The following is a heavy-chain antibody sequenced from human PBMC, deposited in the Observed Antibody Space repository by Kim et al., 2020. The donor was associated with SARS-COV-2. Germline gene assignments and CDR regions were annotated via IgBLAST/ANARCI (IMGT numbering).Heavy chain of an antibody. Sequence: SETLSLTCAVSGGSISSDGYSWSWIRQPPGKGLEWIGNISHSGSTHYNPSLKSRVSISVDRSNNQFSLKLSSVTAADTALYYCARGDNGHSDDVFDIWGQGTMVTVSS. J-gene: IGHJ3*02. CDR2: ISHSGST. CDR1: GGSISSDGYS. V-gene: IGHV4-30-2*01. CDR3: ARGDNGHSDDVFDI. D-gene: IGHD1-1*01.